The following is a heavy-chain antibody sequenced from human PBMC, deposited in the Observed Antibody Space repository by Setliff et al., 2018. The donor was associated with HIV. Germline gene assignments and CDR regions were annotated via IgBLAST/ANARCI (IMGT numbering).Heavy chain of an antibody. J-gene: IGHJ4*02. Sequence: KTSETLSLTCTVSGGSVSSGSYYWSWIRQPPGKGLEWIGYIHYSGSTKHNPSLKRRVTISLDTSKNQFSLKLTSVTAADTAVYYCARYSPRGYTLTGPYWGQGTLVTVSS. D-gene: IGHD6-25*01. V-gene: IGHV4-61*01. CDR3: ARYSPRGYTLTGPY. CDR2: IHYSGST. CDR1: GGSVSSGSYY.